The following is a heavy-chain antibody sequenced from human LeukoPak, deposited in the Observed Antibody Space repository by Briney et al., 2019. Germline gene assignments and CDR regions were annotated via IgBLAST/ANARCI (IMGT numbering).Heavy chain of an antibody. CDR3: ARIKYGDYVLDY. D-gene: IGHD4-17*01. CDR2: INPSGGST. CDR1: GYTFINYY. Sequence: ASVKVSFKASGYTFINYYMHWVRQAPGQGLEWMGIINPSGGSTSYAQKFQGRVTMTRDTSTSTVYMELSSLRSEDTAVYYCARIKYGDYVLDYWGQGTLVTVSS. J-gene: IGHJ4*02. V-gene: IGHV1-46*01.